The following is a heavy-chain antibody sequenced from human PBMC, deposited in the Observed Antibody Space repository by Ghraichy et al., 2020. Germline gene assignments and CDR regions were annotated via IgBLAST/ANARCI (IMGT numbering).Heavy chain of an antibody. D-gene: IGHD2-15*01. Sequence: GESLNISCAASGFTFSSYSMNWVRQAPGKGLEWVSSISSSSSYIYYADSVKGRFTISRDNAKNSLYLQMNSLRAEDTAVYYCARVGLGYCSGGSCYTPLSYWYYYGMDVWGQGTTVTVSS. CDR1: GFTFSSYS. CDR3: ARVGLGYCSGGSCYTPLSYWYYYGMDV. V-gene: IGHV3-21*01. J-gene: IGHJ6*02. CDR2: ISSSSSYI.